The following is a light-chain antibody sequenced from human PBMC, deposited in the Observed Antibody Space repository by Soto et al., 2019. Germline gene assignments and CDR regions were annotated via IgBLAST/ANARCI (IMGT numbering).Light chain of an antibody. CDR1: QDISNY. V-gene: IGKV1-33*01. CDR3: QQYDNLPLT. J-gene: IGKJ4*01. CDR2: DAS. Sequence: DIQMTQSPSSLSASVGDRVTITCQASQDISNYLNWSQKKPGKAPKLLIDDASNLETGVPSMLSISGSGTDFTLTISSLQPEDIATYYCQQYDNLPLTVGGGTKVDIK.